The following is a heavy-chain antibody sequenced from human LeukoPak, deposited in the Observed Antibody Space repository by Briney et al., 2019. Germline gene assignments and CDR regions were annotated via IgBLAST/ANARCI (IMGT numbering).Heavy chain of an antibody. J-gene: IGHJ6*03. CDR2: INHSGST. V-gene: IGHV4-34*01. CDR3: ARGRGDFWSGYYYYYYYMDV. Sequence: MPSETLSLTCAVYGGSFSGYYWSWFRQPPGKGLEWIGEINHSGSTNYNPSLKSRVTISVDTSKNQFSLKLSSVTAADTAVYYCARGRGDFWSGYYYYYYYMDVWGKGTTVTVS. D-gene: IGHD3-3*01. CDR1: GGSFSGYY.